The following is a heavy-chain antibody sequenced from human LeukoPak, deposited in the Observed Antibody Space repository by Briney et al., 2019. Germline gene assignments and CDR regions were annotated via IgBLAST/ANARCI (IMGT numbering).Heavy chain of an antibody. CDR1: GYSIRSGFY. J-gene: IGHJ4*02. CDR3: ATEIQNIAGRVY. D-gene: IGHD6-6*01. CDR2: IYHSGIT. Sequence: SETLSLTCTVSGYSIRSGFYWGWIRQPPGKGLEWIGNIYHSGITYSTPSLKSRVTISVDTSKNQFYLKLSSVTAADTAVYYCATEIQNIAGRVYWGQGTLVTVSS. V-gene: IGHV4-38-2*02.